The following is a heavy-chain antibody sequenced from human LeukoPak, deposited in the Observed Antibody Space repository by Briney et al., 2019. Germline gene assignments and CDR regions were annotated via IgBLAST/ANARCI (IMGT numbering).Heavy chain of an antibody. Sequence: GGSLRLSCVASEFTFSSYAMSWVRQAPGKGLEWVSSISGSGSNTYYADSAKGRSTISRDNSKNTLYLQMNSLGAEDTAVYYCARWIAQSGNARVLDYWGQGTLVTVSS. D-gene: IGHD1-26*01. CDR1: EFTFSSYA. CDR3: ARWIAQSGNARVLDY. J-gene: IGHJ4*02. CDR2: ISGSGSNT. V-gene: IGHV3-23*01.